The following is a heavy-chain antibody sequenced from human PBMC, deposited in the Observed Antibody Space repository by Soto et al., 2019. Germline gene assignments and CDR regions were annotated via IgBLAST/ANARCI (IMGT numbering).Heavy chain of an antibody. CDR2: ISASGGST. J-gene: IGHJ6*02. V-gene: IGHV3-23*01. CDR1: GFTFSNCG. CDR3: AKLSSIEDYFYYYHMDV. Sequence: PGGSLRLSCVASGFTFSNCGMSWVRQAPGKGLEWVSGISASGGSTYYADSVKGRFTTSRDNSKNTLYLQMNTLRAEDTAVYYCAKLSSIEDYFYYYHMDVWGQGTTVTVSS. D-gene: IGHD3-16*02.